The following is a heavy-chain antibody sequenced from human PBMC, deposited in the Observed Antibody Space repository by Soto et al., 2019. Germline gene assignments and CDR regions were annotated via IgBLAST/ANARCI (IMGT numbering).Heavy chain of an antibody. CDR3: ARALYSSTWYGDFDS. Sequence: SETLSLTCTVSGASISSADHYWSWVRQPPGKGLEWIGYIYYSGSTYYSPSPKSRVSISVDTSKNHFSLRVNSVTAADTAVYYCARALYSSTWYGDFDSWGQGTLVTVSS. D-gene: IGHD6-13*01. CDR1: GASISSADHY. V-gene: IGHV4-30-4*01. J-gene: IGHJ4*02. CDR2: IYYSGST.